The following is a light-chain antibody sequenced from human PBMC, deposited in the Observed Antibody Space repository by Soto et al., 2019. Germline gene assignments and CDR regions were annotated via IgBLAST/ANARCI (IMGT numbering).Light chain of an antibody. Sequence: TQFAATLSLSPGEGATRACRASQSVSSYLAWYQQKPGQAPRLLIYDASNRATGIPARFSGSGSGTDITLTISSLEPEDFVVYSCQHRSNWPLTFGGGTKVDIK. CDR2: DAS. CDR1: QSVSSY. J-gene: IGKJ4*01. CDR3: QHRSNWPLT. V-gene: IGKV3-11*01.